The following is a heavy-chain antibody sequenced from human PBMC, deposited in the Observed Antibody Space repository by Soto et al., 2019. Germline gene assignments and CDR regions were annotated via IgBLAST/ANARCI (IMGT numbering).Heavy chain of an antibody. D-gene: IGHD3-9*01. CDR1: GFTFSSYG. V-gene: IGHV3-30*03. Sequence: GGSLRLSCAASGFTFSSYGMHWVRQAPGKGLEWVAVISYDGSNKYYADSVKGRFTISRDNSKNTLYLQMNSLRAEDTAVYYCACSLLTGYSFLDYWGQGTLVTVSS. CDR2: ISYDGSNK. J-gene: IGHJ4*02. CDR3: ACSLLTGYSFLDY.